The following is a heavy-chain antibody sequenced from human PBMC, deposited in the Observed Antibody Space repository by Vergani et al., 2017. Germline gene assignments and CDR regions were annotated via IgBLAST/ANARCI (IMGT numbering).Heavy chain of an antibody. J-gene: IGHJ3*02. Sequence: QVQLQESGPGLVKPSQTLSLTCTVSGGSISSGGYYWSWIRQHPGKGLGWIGYIYYSGSTYYNPSLKSLVTISVDTSKNQFSLKLSSVTAADTAVYYCARVTRRYDILTGYYGDAFDIWGQGTMVTVSS. D-gene: IGHD3-9*01. CDR2: IYYSGST. CDR1: GGSISSGGYY. V-gene: IGHV4-31*01. CDR3: ARVTRRYDILTGYYGDAFDI.